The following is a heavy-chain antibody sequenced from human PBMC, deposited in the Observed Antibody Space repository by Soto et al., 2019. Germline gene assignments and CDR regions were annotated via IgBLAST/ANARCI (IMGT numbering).Heavy chain of an antibody. Sequence: PSETLSLTCDVSGYSISSGYYWGWIRQPPGKGLEWIGGVYHSGRSQYDPSLKTRVTISVDTSENQFSLKLTSVTAADTAVYYCASQTPSFRNPLIYYYYYGMAVWGQGTTVTVSS. CDR1: GYSISSGYY. J-gene: IGHJ6*02. CDR3: ASQTPSFRNPLIYYYYYGMAV. CDR2: VYHSGRS. V-gene: IGHV4-38-2*01. D-gene: IGHD4-4*01.